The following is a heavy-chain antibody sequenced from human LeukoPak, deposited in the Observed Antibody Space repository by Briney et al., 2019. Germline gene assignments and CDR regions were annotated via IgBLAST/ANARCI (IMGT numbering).Heavy chain of an antibody. J-gene: IGHJ6*03. D-gene: IGHD6-13*01. CDR2: IYYSGST. CDR3: ARRITGYHMDV. CDR1: GGSISSYY. Sequence: SETLPLTCTVSGGSISSYYWSWIRQPPGKGLEWIGYIYYSGSTNYNPSLKSRVTISVDTSKNQFSLKLSSVTAADTAVYYCARRITGYHMDVWGKGTTVTVSS. V-gene: IGHV4-59*01.